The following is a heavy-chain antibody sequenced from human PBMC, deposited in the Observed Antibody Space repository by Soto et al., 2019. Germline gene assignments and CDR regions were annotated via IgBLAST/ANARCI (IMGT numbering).Heavy chain of an antibody. Sequence: RASVKVSCKVSGYTLTELSMHWVRQAPGKGLEWMGGFDPEDGETIYAQKFQGRVTMTEDTSTDTAYMELSSLRFEDTAVYYCATDWPYSSSSRPLTLQHWGQGTLVTVSS. CDR2: FDPEDGET. CDR3: ATDWPYSSSSRPLTLQH. J-gene: IGHJ1*01. V-gene: IGHV1-24*01. D-gene: IGHD6-6*01. CDR1: GYTLTELS.